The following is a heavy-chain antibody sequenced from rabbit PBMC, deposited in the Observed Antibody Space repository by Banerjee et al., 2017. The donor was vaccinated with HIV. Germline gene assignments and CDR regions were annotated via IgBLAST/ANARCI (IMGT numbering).Heavy chain of an antibody. Sequence: QEQLVESGGGLVTLGGSLKLSCKASGIDFSSYGISWVRQAPGKGLEWIAYIYPDYGSTDYASWVNGRFTISLDNAQNTVFLQMTSLTAADTATYFCARDQGYAGYAGYGYATKLNLWGPGTLVTVS. V-gene: IGHV1S47*01. CDR2: IYPDYGST. CDR1: GIDFSSYG. CDR3: ARDQGYAGYAGYGYATKLNL. J-gene: IGHJ4*01. D-gene: IGHD6-1*01.